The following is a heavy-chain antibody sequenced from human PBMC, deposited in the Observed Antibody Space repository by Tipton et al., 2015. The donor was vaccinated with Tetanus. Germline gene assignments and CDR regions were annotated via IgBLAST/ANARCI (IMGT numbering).Heavy chain of an antibody. J-gene: IGHJ4*02. V-gene: IGHV4-39*07. CDR3: ARHPGEVVVPYYFDY. Sequence: TLSLTCTVSGGSISSSSYYWGWIRQPPGKGLEWIGEIYHSGSTNYNPSLKSRVTISVDKSKNQFSLKLSSVTAADTAVYYCARHPGEVVVPYYFDYWGQGTLVTVSS. D-gene: IGHD3-22*01. CDR1: GGSISSSSYY. CDR2: IYHSGST.